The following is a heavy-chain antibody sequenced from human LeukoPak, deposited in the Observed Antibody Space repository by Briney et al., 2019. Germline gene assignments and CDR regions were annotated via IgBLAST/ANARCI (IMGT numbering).Heavy chain of an antibody. CDR1: GFTFSSYS. J-gene: IGHJ4*02. Sequence: GGSLRLSCAASGFTFSSYSMNWVRQAPGKGLEWVSSISSSSSYIYYADSVKGRFTISRDNAKNSLYLQMNSLRAEDTAVYYCAREDVAVAGVYYFDYWGQGTLVTVSS. CDR3: AREDVAVAGVYYFDY. V-gene: IGHV3-21*01. D-gene: IGHD6-19*01. CDR2: ISSSSSYI.